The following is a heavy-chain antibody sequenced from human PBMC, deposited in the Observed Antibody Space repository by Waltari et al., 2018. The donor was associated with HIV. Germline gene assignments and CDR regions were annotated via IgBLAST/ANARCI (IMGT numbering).Heavy chain of an antibody. CDR2: INPNSGNT. D-gene: IGHD3-22*01. CDR3: ARDLIFYYDTSDYYPFDY. V-gene: IGHV1-2*02. J-gene: IGHJ4*02. CDR1: GYTFTDYY. Sequence: QVQLVQSGAEVKKPGASVKVSCKASGYTFTDYYMHWVRQAPGQGLEWLGWINPNSGNTIEAQNFQGRVSMTRDTSIRTAYMELSRLRSDDTAVYYCARDLIFYYDTSDYYPFDYWGQGTLVTVSS.